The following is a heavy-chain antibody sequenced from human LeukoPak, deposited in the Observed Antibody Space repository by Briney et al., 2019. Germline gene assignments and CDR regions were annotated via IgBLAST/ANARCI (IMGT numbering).Heavy chain of an antibody. CDR1: GGSFSGYY. CDR3: ARGQGGYDSWSGYRGYFQH. V-gene: IGHV4-34*01. Sequence: PSETLSLTCAVYGGSFSGYYWSWIRQPPGKGLEWIGEINHSGSTNYNPSLKSRVTISVDTSKNQFSLKLSSVTAAGTAVYYCARGQGGYDSWSGYRGYFQHWGQGTLVTVFS. CDR2: INHSGST. D-gene: IGHD3-3*01. J-gene: IGHJ1*01.